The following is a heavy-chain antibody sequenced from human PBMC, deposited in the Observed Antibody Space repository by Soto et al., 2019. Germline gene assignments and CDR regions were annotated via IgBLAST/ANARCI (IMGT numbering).Heavy chain of an antibody. CDR2: LSTSGRST. V-gene: IGHV3-23*01. CDR3: AKDITGTNRGGMFDY. J-gene: IGHJ4*02. D-gene: IGHD1-7*01. Sequence: GGSLRLSCAASGFTFSTYAMSWIRQAPGKGLEWVSALSTSGRSTFYADSVKGRFTISRDNSKNTLFLQMNSLTAEDTAIYYCAKDITGTNRGGMFDYWGQGTLVTVSS. CDR1: GFTFSTYA.